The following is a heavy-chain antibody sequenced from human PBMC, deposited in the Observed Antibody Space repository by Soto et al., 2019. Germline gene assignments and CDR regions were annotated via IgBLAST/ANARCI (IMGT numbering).Heavy chain of an antibody. Sequence: QITLKESGPTLVKPTQTLTLTCTFSGFSLSIRDVGVGWIRQPPGMALEWLTIIYWDDTRHYNASLQNRLIIAKDTSKNQVVLTMTNMDPVDTATYYCAHRRGETAFNYWGQGTLVTVSS. J-gene: IGHJ4*02. V-gene: IGHV2-5*02. CDR1: GFSLSIRDVG. D-gene: IGHD3-16*01. CDR2: IYWDDTR. CDR3: AHRRGETAFNY.